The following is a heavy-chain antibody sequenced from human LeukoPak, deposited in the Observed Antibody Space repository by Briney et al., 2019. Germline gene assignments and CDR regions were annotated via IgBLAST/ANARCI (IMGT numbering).Heavy chain of an antibody. Sequence: SVKVSCKASGGTFSSYAISWVRQAPGQGLEWMGGIIPIFGTANYAQKFQGRVTMTTDTSTSTAYMELRSLRSDDTAVYYCARDGIAAAGPLGGPWGQGTLVTVSS. CDR3: ARDGIAAAGPLGGP. J-gene: IGHJ5*02. V-gene: IGHV1-69*05. CDR2: IIPIFGTA. D-gene: IGHD6-13*01. CDR1: GGTFSSYA.